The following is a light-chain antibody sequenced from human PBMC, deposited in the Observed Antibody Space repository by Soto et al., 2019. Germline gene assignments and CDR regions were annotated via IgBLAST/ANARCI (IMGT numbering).Light chain of an antibody. Sequence: QSGLTQPPSASGTPGQRIISSCSGSSSNIGRNTVNWYQHLPGRAPKVLIYRNSHRPSGVPDRLSGSQSGSSASLAISGLQSEEEADYYCAAWDDNLRGVLFGGGTKLTV. CDR2: RNS. CDR3: AAWDDNLRGVL. CDR1: SSNIGRNT. J-gene: IGLJ3*02. V-gene: IGLV1-44*01.